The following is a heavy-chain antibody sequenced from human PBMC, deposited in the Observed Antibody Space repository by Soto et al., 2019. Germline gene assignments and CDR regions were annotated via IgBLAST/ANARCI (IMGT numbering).Heavy chain of an antibody. CDR1: GFTFRDYT. D-gene: IGHD6-19*01. CDR3: ARRTSGYFGY. J-gene: IGHJ4*02. CDR2: ILSDYNT. Sequence: EVQLLESGGGLVQPGGSLTLSCAASGFTFRDYTMSWVRQAPGKVLECISVILSDYNTYYADSVRGRLTISRDSSKNMLYLEMNSLRAEDTAVYYCARRTSGYFGYWGQGALVTVSS. V-gene: IGHV3-23*03.